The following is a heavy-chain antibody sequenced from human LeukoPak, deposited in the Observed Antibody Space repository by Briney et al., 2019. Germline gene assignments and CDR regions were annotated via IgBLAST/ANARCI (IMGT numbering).Heavy chain of an antibody. V-gene: IGHV1-2*02. J-gene: IGHJ4*02. Sequence: ASVKVSCKASGYTFTGYYMHWVRQAPGQGLEWMGWINPNSGGTNYAQKFQGRVTMTRDTSISTAYMELSRLRSDDTAVYYCVRDPGIVGATFDYWGQGTLVTVSS. CDR2: INPNSGGT. CDR1: GYTFTGYY. CDR3: VRDPGIVGATFDY. D-gene: IGHD1-26*01.